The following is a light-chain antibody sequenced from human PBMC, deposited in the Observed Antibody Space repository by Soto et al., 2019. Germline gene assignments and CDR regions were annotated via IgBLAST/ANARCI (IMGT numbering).Light chain of an antibody. J-gene: IGLJ1*01. CDR2: DVS. V-gene: IGLV2-14*03. CDR3: SSYTTSSTYV. Sequence: SVLPQPASVSGSPGQSITISCTGTSSDVGGYSYISWYQHNPGRAPKLMIYDVSNRPSGVSDRFSGSKSGNTASLTISRLQAEDEADYYCSSYTTSSTYVFGSGTKVTVL. CDR1: SSDVGGYSY.